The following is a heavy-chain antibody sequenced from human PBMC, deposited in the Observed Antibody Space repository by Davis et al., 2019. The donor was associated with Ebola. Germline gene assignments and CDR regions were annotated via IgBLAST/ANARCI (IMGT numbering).Heavy chain of an antibody. CDR2: ISGSGVST. V-gene: IGHV3-23*01. CDR3: TTRTAVTDVHAFDV. D-gene: IGHD6-19*01. CDR1: GFTFSSYA. J-gene: IGHJ3*01. Sequence: GESLKISCAASGFTFSSYAMTWVRQAPGKGLEWVSAISGSGVSTYYADSVKGRFTISRDNSKNTLYLQMNSLRAEDTAVYHCTTRTAVTDVHAFDVWGQGTMVAVSP.